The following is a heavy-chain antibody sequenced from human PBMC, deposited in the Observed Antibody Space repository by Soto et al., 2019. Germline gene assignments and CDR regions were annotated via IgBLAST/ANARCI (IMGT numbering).Heavy chain of an antibody. Sequence: GASVKVSCKASGGTFSSYAISWVRQAPGRGLEWMGGIIPIFGTANYAQKFQGRVTITADESTSTAYMELSSLRSEDTAVYYCAREASYYDFWSGYGGSNYYYYGMDVWGQGTTVTVSS. D-gene: IGHD3-3*01. CDR1: GGTFSSYA. CDR2: IIPIFGTA. J-gene: IGHJ6*02. V-gene: IGHV1-69*13. CDR3: AREASYYDFWSGYGGSNYYYYGMDV.